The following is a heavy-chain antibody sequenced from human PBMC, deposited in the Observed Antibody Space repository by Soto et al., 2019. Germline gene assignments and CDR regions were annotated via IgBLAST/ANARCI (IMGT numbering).Heavy chain of an antibody. Sequence: GGSLRLSCAASGFTVSSNYMSWVRQAPGKGLEWVSVIYSGGSTYYTDSVKGRFTISRDNSKNTLYLQMNSLRAEDTAVYYCARYYYDSSGHTYYYGMDVWGQGTTVTVSS. CDR3: ARYYYDSSGHTYYYGMDV. CDR2: IYSGGST. J-gene: IGHJ6*02. CDR1: GFTVSSNY. D-gene: IGHD3-22*01. V-gene: IGHV3-53*01.